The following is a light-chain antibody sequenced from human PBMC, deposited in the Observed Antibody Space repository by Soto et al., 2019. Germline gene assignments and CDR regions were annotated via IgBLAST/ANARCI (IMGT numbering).Light chain of an antibody. CDR2: DAS. CDR3: LQDYGDSWT. CDR1: QGISSY. J-gene: IGKJ1*01. V-gene: IGKV1-9*01. Sequence: DIQLTQSPSFLSASVGDRVTITSRASQGISSYLAWYQQKPGKAPKLLIYDASTLQSGVPSRFSGSGSGTDFTLTISSLQPEDFATYYCLQDYGDSWTFGQGTKVDI.